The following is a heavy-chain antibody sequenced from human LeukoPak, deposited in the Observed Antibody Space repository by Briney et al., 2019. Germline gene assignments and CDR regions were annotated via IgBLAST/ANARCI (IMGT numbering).Heavy chain of an antibody. CDR1: GFTFSSYA. CDR2: ISYDGSNK. Sequence: GGSLRLSCAASGFTFSSYAMHWVRQAPGKGLEWVAVISYDGSNKYYADSVKGRFTISRDNSKNTLYLQMNSLRAEDTAVYYCARVDYGGYSRYYFDYWGQGTLVTVSS. D-gene: IGHD4-23*01. CDR3: ARVDYGGYSRYYFDY. V-gene: IGHV3-30-3*01. J-gene: IGHJ4*02.